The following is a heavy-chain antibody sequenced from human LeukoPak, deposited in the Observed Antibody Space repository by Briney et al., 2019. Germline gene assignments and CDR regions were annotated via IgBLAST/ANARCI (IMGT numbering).Heavy chain of an antibody. CDR3: ARGDTVTPFDY. CDR2: IYYSGST. D-gene: IGHD4-17*01. V-gene: IGHV4-59*01. CDR1: GGSISSFY. J-gene: IGHJ4*02. Sequence: SETLSLTRSVSGGSISSFYWSWIRQPPGKGLEWVGYIYYSGSTNHNPSLKSRVTISVDTSKNQFSLKLSSVTAADTAVYYCARGDTVTPFDYWGEGTLVTVSS.